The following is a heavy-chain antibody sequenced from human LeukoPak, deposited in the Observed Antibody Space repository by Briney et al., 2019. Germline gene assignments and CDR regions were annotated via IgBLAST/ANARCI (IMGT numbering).Heavy chain of an antibody. Sequence: GGSLRLSCAASGLSFSSAWMNWVRLAPGKGLEWVSAISGSGGSTYYADSVKGRFTVSRDNSKNTLYLQMNSLTAEDTALYFCAKDQSSGTYYDYWGQGTLVTVSS. CDR3: AKDQSSGTYYDY. CDR1: GLSFSSAW. V-gene: IGHV3-23*01. CDR2: ISGSGGST. J-gene: IGHJ4*02. D-gene: IGHD1-26*01.